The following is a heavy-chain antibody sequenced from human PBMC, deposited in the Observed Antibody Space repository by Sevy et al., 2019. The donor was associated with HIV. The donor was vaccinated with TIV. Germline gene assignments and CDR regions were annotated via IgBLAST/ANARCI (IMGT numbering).Heavy chain of an antibody. CDR3: AKDRKVLLVVYAIPFDVFDI. J-gene: IGHJ3*02. Sequence: GGSLRLSCAASGFTFSNHGMHWVRQAPGKGLEWVAFIRYDGSNEYYGDSVKGRFTISRDNSKDTLYLQMNSLRPEDTAGYFCAKDRKVLLVVYAIPFDVFDIWGHRTMVTVSS. CDR1: GFTFSNHG. V-gene: IGHV3-30*02. D-gene: IGHD2-8*02. CDR2: IRYDGSNE.